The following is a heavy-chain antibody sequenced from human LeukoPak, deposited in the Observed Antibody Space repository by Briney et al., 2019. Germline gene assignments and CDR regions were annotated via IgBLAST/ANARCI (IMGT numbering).Heavy chain of an antibody. V-gene: IGHV4-39*01. CDR2: IYYSGST. J-gene: IGHJ4*02. CDR1: GGSISSSSYY. CDR3: ARRPVVPAARGVESLDY. D-gene: IGHD2-2*01. Sequence: PSETLSLTCTVSGGSISSSSYYWGWIRQPSGKGLEWIGSIYYSGSTYYNPSLKSRVTISVDTSKNQFSLKLSSVTAADTAVYYCARRPVVPAARGVESLDYWGQGTLVTVSS.